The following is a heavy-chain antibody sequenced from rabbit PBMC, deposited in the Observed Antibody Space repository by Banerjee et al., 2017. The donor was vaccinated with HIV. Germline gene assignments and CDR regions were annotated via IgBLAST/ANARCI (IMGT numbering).Heavy chain of an antibody. CDR2: IDPVFGST. D-gene: IGHD1-1*01. Sequence: QEHLEESGGDLVKPEGSLTLTCTASGFTISSSYWICWVRQAPGKGLEWIGYIDPVFGSTYYASWVNGRFTISSHNAQNTLYLQLNSLTAADTATYFCVRVEKYASSSGYYMGYFNLWGQGTLVTVS. J-gene: IGHJ4*01. V-gene: IGHV1S45*01. CDR1: GFTISSSYW. CDR3: VRVEKYASSSGYYMGYFNL.